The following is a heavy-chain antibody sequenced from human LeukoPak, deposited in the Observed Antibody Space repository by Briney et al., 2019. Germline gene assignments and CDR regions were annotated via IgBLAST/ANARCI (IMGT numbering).Heavy chain of an antibody. CDR2: ISVYNGKT. Sequence: ASVKVSCKASGYTFSIYGIIWVRQAPGQGLEWMGWISVYNGKTNYAQKIQDRVTMTTDTSTSTAYMELRSLRSDDTAVYYCTLGLYGDYFDYCGQGTLVTVSS. D-gene: IGHD4-17*01. CDR1: GYTFSIYG. V-gene: IGHV1-18*01. CDR3: TLGLYGDYFDY. J-gene: IGHJ4*02.